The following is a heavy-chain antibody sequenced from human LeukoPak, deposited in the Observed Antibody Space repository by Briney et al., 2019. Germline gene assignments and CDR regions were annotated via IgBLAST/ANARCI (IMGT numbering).Heavy chain of an antibody. CDR1: GGTFDNDA. CDR3: ARGVMVRGKYYYYAMDF. J-gene: IGHJ6*02. D-gene: IGHD3-10*01. Sequence: ASVKVSCKASGGTFDNDAISWVRQAPGQGLEWMGGIIPIFGTANYAQKFQGRVTITADESTSTAYMELSGLRSEDTAVYYCARGVMVRGKYYYYAMDFWGQGTTVTVSS. CDR2: IIPIFGTA. V-gene: IGHV1-69*13.